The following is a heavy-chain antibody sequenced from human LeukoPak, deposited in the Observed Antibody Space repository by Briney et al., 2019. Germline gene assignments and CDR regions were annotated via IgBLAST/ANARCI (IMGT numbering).Heavy chain of an antibody. D-gene: IGHD6-19*01. CDR3: AKDLIPVAGDYYGMDV. CDR1: GFTFSSYA. Sequence: GGSLRLSCAASGFTFSSYAMHWVRQAPGKGLEWVAVISYDGSNKYYADSVKGRFTISRDNSKNTLYLQMNSLRVEDTALYYCAKDLIPVAGDYYGMDVWGQGTTVTVSS. J-gene: IGHJ6*02. V-gene: IGHV3-30-3*01. CDR2: ISYDGSNK.